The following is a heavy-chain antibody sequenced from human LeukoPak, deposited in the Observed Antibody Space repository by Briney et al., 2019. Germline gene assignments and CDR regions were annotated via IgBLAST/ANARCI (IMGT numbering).Heavy chain of an antibody. CDR2: ISSSSSYI. CDR3: ARDRSVATVDY. J-gene: IGHJ4*02. CDR1: GFTFSSYS. Sequence: GGSLRLSCAASGFTFSSYSMNWVRQAPGKGLEWVSSISSSSSYIYYADSVKGRFTISRDNAKNSLHLQMNSLRAEDTAVYYCARDRSVATVDYWGQGTLVTVSS. V-gene: IGHV3-21*01.